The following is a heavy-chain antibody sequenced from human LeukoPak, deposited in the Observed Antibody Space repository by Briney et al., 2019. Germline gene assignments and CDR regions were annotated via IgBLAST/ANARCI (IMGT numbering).Heavy chain of an antibody. Sequence: GGSLRLSCAASGFSFSSYAMSWVRQAPGKGREWVSAISGSCGTTYYADSVKGRFTFSRDNSKNTLYLQMNSLRAEDTAVYYCAKEEGYYYDSGGYYVEYFQHWGQGTLVTVSS. CDR3: AKEEGYYYDSGGYYVEYFQH. D-gene: IGHD3-22*01. CDR1: GFSFSSYA. CDR2: ISGSCGTT. J-gene: IGHJ1*01. V-gene: IGHV3-23*01.